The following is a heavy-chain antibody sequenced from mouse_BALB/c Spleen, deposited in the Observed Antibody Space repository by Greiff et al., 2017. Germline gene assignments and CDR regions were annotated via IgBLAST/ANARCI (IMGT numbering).Heavy chain of an antibody. Sequence: EVKLQESGPSLVKPSQTLSLTCSVTGDSITSGYWNWIRKFPGNKLEYMGYISYSGSTYYNPSLKSRISITRDTSKNQYYLQLNSVTTEDTATYYCARAAYYRYEYAMDYWGQGTSVTVSS. V-gene: IGHV3-8*02. CDR3: ARAAYYRYEYAMDY. D-gene: IGHD2-14*01. J-gene: IGHJ4*01. CDR1: GDSITSGY. CDR2: ISYSGST.